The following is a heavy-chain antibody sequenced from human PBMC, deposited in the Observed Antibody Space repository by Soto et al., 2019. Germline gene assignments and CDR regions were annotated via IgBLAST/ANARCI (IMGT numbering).Heavy chain of an antibody. CDR2: IYYSGST. V-gene: IGHV4-59*01. J-gene: IGHJ3*02. Sequence: QVQLQESGPGLVKPSETLSLTCTVSGGSISSYYGSWSRQPPVKGLEWIGYIYYSGSTNYNPSLKSRVTISVDTSKNQFSLKLSSVTAADTAVCYCASYRAGSAFDIWGQGTMVTVSS. CDR3: ASYRAGSAFDI. CDR1: GGSISSYY. D-gene: IGHD3-10*01.